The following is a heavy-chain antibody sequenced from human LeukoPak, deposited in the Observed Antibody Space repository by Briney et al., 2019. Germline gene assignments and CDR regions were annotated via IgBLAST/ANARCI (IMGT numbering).Heavy chain of an antibody. CDR3: TRGREYSSYDY. Sequence: PGGSLRLSCAASGFTFSSYWMHWVRQVPGKGLVWVSRISTDGGGTDYADSVKGRFTISRDNAKNTLRLQMNSLRVKDTAVYYCTRGREYSSYDYWGQGTLVTVSS. CDR2: ISTDGGGT. J-gene: IGHJ4*02. V-gene: IGHV3-74*01. CDR1: GFTFSSYW. D-gene: IGHD6-6*01.